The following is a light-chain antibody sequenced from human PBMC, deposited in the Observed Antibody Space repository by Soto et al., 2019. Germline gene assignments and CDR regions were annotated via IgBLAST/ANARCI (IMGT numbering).Light chain of an antibody. J-gene: IGKJ4*01. V-gene: IGKV3-20*01. CDR3: QQYGSSLLT. CDR2: GAS. Sequence: EIVLTQSPGTLSLSPGERATLSCRVSQSVSSSYLAWYQQKPGQAPRVXIYGASSRETGIPDRFSGSGSGTEFTLTISRLEPEDFAVYYCQQYGSSLLTFGGGTKVDIK. CDR1: QSVSSSY.